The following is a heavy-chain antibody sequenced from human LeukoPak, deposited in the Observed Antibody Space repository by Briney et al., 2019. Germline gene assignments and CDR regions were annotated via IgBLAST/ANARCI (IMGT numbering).Heavy chain of an antibody. J-gene: IGHJ4*02. Sequence: GGSLRLSCAASGFTFSDYYMGWIRQAPGKGLEWVSYITSNGNSVYYAASVKGRFTISRDNSKNTLYLQMNSLRAEDTAVYYCARDRVVGARYYFDYWGQGTLVTVSS. V-gene: IGHV3-11*04. CDR2: ITSNGNSV. CDR1: GFTFSDYY. D-gene: IGHD1-26*01. CDR3: ARDRVVGARYYFDY.